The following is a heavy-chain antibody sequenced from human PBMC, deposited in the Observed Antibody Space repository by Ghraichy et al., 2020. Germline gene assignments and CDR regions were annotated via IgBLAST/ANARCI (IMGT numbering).Heavy chain of an antibody. V-gene: IGHV3-23*01. J-gene: IGHJ6*02. CDR2: ISGSGGST. CDR1: GFTFSSYG. Sequence: GGSLRLSCAASGFTFSSYGMSWVRQAPGKGLEWVSAISGSGGSTYYADSVKGRFTISRDNSKNTLYLQMNSLRAEDTAVYYCSRGYCSGGSCPYGMDVWGQGTTVTVSS. CDR3: SRGYCSGGSCPYGMDV. D-gene: IGHD2-15*01.